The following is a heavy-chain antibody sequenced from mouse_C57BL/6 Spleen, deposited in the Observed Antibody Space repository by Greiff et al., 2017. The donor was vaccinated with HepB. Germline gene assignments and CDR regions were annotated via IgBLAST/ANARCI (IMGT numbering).Heavy chain of an antibody. D-gene: IGHD1-1*01. CDR3: ARGPRTVRDAMDY. J-gene: IGHJ4*01. CDR1: GYTFTSYW. V-gene: IGHV1-50*01. Sequence: QVQLQQPGAELVKPGASVKLSCKASGYTFTSYWMQWVNQRPGQGLEWIGEIDPSDSYTNYNQTFKGKATLTVDTSSSTAYMQLSSLTSEDSAVYYCARGPRTVRDAMDYWGQGTSVTVSS. CDR2: IDPSDSYT.